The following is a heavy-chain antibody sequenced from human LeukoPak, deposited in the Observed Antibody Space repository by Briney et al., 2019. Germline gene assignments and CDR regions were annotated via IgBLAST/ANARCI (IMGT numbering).Heavy chain of an antibody. CDR2: ISGSGGST. CDR1: GFTFSSYA. J-gene: IGHJ1*01. V-gene: IGHV3-23*01. Sequence: PGGSLRLSCAASGFTFSSYAMSWVRQAPGKGLEWVSAISGSGGSTYYADSVKGRFTISRDNSKNTLYLQMNSLRAEDTAVYYCAKDRGDSSGYYLAEYFQHWGQGTLVTASS. D-gene: IGHD3-22*01. CDR3: AKDRGDSSGYYLAEYFQH.